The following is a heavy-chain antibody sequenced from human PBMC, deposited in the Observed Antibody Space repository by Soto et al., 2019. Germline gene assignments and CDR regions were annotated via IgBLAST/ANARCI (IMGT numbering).Heavy chain of an antibody. CDR3: ARAEGYGSGSYYFDS. J-gene: IGHJ4*02. Sequence: ASVKVSCKAPGSPFTTYHLHWVRQAAADRLECMCIVHMTDTCTRSAQNFQGRLTMTRDRSTSRVYMELSSLRFEDTAVYYCARAEGYGSGSYYFDSWGQGTLVTVSS. V-gene: IGHV1-46*01. D-gene: IGHD3-10*01. CDR2: VHMTDTCT. CDR1: GSPFTTYH.